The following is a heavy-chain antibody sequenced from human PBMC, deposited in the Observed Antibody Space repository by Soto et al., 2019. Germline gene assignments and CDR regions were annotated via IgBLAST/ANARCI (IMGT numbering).Heavy chain of an antibody. CDR1: GYTITNSD. CDR2: MNPNSGNK. V-gene: IGHV1-8*01. Sequence: QVQLVQSGAEVKKPGVSVTVSCKASGYTITNSDINWVLQATGQELEWMGWMNPNSGNKAYAQKFQGRVTMTRNTSITTAYKELSSLRSEDTAVYYCAREISYGLDVWGQGTTVTVSS. J-gene: IGHJ6*02. CDR3: AREISYGLDV.